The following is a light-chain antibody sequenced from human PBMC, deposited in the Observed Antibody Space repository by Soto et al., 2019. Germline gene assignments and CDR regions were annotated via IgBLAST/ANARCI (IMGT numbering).Light chain of an antibody. Sequence: EVVMTQSPATLSVSPGERATLSCRASQSISTNLAWYQQKHGQAPRLLIYAASARATGIPARFSGSGSGTEFTLTISSLQSEDFAVYYCQQYDNWPPITFGQGTKVDIK. CDR2: AAS. J-gene: IGKJ1*01. V-gene: IGKV3-15*01. CDR3: QQYDNWPPIT. CDR1: QSISTN.